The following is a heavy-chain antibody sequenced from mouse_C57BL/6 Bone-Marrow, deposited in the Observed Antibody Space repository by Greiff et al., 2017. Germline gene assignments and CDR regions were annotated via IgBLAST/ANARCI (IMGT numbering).Heavy chain of an antibody. V-gene: IGHV3-6*01. Sequence: EVKLQESGPGLVKPSQSLSLTCSVTGYSITSGYYWNWIRQFPGNKLEWMGYISYDGSNNYNPSLKNRISITRDTSKNQFFLKLNSVTTEDTATXYCARGGYGNYPLAYWGQGTLVTVSA. CDR3: ARGGYGNYPLAY. CDR1: GYSITSGYY. J-gene: IGHJ3*01. D-gene: IGHD2-1*01. CDR2: ISYDGSN.